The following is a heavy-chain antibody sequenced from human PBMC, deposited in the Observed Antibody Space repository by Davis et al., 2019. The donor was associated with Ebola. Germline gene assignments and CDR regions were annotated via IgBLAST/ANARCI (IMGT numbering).Heavy chain of an antibody. CDR1: GYTFTSYG. Sequence: ASVKVSCKASGYTFTSYGISWARQAPGQGLEWMGWISAYNGNTNYAQKLQGRVTMTTDTSTSTAYMELRSLRSDDTAVYYCARDSRIAAAGTFYYYYYGMDVWGQGTTVTVSS. V-gene: IGHV1-18*01. D-gene: IGHD6-13*01. CDR2: ISAYNGNT. CDR3: ARDSRIAAAGTFYYYYYGMDV. J-gene: IGHJ6*02.